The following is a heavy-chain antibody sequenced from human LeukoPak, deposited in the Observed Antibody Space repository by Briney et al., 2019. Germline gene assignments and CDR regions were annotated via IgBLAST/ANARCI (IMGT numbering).Heavy chain of an antibody. CDR3: ARDLVGATGEGLDY. CDR1: GYTFTGYY. D-gene: IGHD1-26*01. V-gene: IGHV1-2*06. Sequence: ASVKVSCKASGYTFTGYYMHWVRQAPGQGLEWMGRINPNSGGTNYAQKFQGRVTMTRDTSISTAYMELSRLRSDDTAVYYCARDLVGATGEGLDYWGQGTLVTVSS. CDR2: INPNSGGT. J-gene: IGHJ4*02.